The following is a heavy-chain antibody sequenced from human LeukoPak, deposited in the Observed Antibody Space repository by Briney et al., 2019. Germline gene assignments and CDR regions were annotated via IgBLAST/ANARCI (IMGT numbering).Heavy chain of an antibody. Sequence: TGGSLRLSCAASGFTFSNAWMSWVRQAPGKGLEWVGRIKSKTDGGTTDYAAPVKGRFTISRDDSKNTLYLQMNSLKTEDTAVYYCTTVGVRSSSWYDGLRFFDYWGQGTLVTVSS. J-gene: IGHJ4*02. CDR3: TTVGVRSSSWYDGLRFFDY. CDR1: GFTFSNAW. CDR2: IKSKTDGGTT. D-gene: IGHD6-13*01. V-gene: IGHV3-15*01.